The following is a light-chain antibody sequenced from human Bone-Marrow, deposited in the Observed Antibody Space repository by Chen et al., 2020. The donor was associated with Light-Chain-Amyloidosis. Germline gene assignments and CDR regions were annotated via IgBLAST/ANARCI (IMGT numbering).Light chain of an antibody. Sequence: QSALTQPASVSGYPGQSITLSCTGTSSDIGGDNHVSWYQQHPDKAPKLMIYEVTNRPSWVPDRFSGSKSDNTASLTISGLQTEDEADYFCSSYTITNTLVFGSGTRVTVL. CDR2: EVT. V-gene: IGLV2-14*01. CDR3: SSYTITNTLV. J-gene: IGLJ1*01. CDR1: SSDIGGDNH.